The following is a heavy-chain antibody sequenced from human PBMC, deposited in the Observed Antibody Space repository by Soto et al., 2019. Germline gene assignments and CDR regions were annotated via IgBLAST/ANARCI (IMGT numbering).Heavy chain of an antibody. CDR1: GGSLRSTGYY. CDR2: IYYSGST. Sequence: SETLSLTCTVSGGSLRSTGYYGGWLRQPPGKGLEWIGSIYYSGSTYYNPSLKSRVSMSVDSSKNQFSLRLSSVTAADTAIYYCARQNTWNYVRWFDPWGQGILVTVSS. D-gene: IGHD1-7*01. CDR3: ARQNTWNYVRWFDP. V-gene: IGHV4-39*01. J-gene: IGHJ5*02.